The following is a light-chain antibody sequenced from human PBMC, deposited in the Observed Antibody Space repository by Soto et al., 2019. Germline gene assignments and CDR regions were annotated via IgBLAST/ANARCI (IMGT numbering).Light chain of an antibody. CDR2: EVS. Sequence: QSALTQPASVSGSPGQSITIYCTGTSSDVGGYNSVSWYQQHPGKAPKLMIYEVSSRPSGVSNRFSGSKSGNTASLTISGLQAEDGADYYCSSYTSSDTVLFGGGTKLTVL. J-gene: IGLJ3*02. V-gene: IGLV2-14*01. CDR1: SSDVGGYNS. CDR3: SSYTSSDTVL.